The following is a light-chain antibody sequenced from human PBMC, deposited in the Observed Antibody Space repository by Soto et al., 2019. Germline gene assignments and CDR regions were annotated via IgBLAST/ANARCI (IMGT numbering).Light chain of an antibody. J-gene: IGKJ5*01. CDR1: QYVSNK. V-gene: IGKV3-15*01. CDR3: KQYKEWPPFT. Sequence: LVITQSPATLSVTPGDTAPLSCRASQYVSNKVAWYQQKPGQAPNLLILGASTRATGVPARFSGSGSGTEFTLSLSSLQSEDFAVYYCKQYKEWPPFTFGQGTRLEIK. CDR2: GAS.